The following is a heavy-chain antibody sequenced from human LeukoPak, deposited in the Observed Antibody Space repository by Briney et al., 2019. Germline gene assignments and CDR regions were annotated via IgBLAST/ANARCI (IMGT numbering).Heavy chain of an antibody. J-gene: IGHJ6*02. D-gene: IGHD2-15*01. Sequence: PSETLSLTCAVYGGSFSGYYWSWIRQPPGKGLAWIGEINHSGGTNYNPSLKSRVTISVDMSKNQFSLQLSSVTAADTAVYYCARDKSHCSGGSCYYYGMDVWGQGTTVTVSS. CDR1: GGSFSGYY. V-gene: IGHV4-34*01. CDR2: INHSGGT. CDR3: ARDKSHCSGGSCYYYGMDV.